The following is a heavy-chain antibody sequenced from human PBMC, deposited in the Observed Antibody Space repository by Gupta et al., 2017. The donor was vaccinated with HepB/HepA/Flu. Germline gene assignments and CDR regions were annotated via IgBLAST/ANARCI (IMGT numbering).Heavy chain of an antibody. V-gene: IGHV3-23*01. Sequence: EVQLLESGGGLVQPGGSLRLSCAASGFTLMPYDMSWVRQAPGKGLDWVSAISRSGGSTYYADSVKGRFTISRDNSKNTLYLQMNSLRAEDTAIYFCAKDIGVGQWLVFDSWGQGTLVTVSS. CDR2: ISRSGGST. D-gene: IGHD6-19*01. CDR1: GFTLMPYD. J-gene: IGHJ4*02. CDR3: AKDIGVGQWLVFDS.